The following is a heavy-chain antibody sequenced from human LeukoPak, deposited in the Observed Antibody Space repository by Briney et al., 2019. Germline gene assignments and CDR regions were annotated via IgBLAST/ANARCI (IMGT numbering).Heavy chain of an antibody. CDR3: ARGDGYNFFDS. D-gene: IGHD5-24*01. Sequence: GSLRLSSAASGFTVSRNYMSWVRQAPGKGLEWVSVIYIDGNTYYADSVRGRFTISRDNSKNTVYLQMNSLRAEDTAVYYCARGDGYNFFDSWGQGTLVTVSS. CDR2: IYIDGNT. V-gene: IGHV3-66*01. J-gene: IGHJ4*02. CDR1: GFTVSRNY.